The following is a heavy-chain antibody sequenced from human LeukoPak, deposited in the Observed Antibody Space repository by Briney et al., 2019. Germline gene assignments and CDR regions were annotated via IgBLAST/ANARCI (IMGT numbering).Heavy chain of an antibody. CDR2: FYYSGST. D-gene: IGHD6-6*01. V-gene: IGHV4-59*08. Sequence: SETLSLTCTVSGGSISSYYWSWIRQPPGKGLEWIGYFYYSGSTNYNPSLNSRVTISVDTSTNQFSLKLSSVTAADTAVYYCARHLSAPRYFDYWGQGTLVTVSS. J-gene: IGHJ4*02. CDR3: ARHLSAPRYFDY. CDR1: GGSISSYY.